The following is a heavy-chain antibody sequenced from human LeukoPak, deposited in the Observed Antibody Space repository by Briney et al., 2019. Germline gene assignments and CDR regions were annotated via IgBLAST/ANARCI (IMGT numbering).Heavy chain of an antibody. J-gene: IGHJ4*02. V-gene: IGHV4-61*02. CDR1: GGSISSGTYY. Sequence: PSETLSLTCTVSGGSISSGTYYWSWIRQPAEKGLEWIGRIYTSGSTNYNPSLKSRVTISVDTSKNQFSLKLSSVTAADTALYYCARGSSTSCFDYWGQGTLVTVSS. CDR2: IYTSGST. CDR3: ARGSSTSCFDY. D-gene: IGHD2-2*01.